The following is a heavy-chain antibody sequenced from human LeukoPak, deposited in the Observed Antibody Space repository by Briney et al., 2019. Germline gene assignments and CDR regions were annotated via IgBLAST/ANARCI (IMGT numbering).Heavy chain of an antibody. CDR3: ARAYQRLGELSLPDY. CDR1: GYTFTDYA. V-gene: IGHV7-4-1*02. D-gene: IGHD3-16*02. Sequence: ASVKVSCKASGYTFTDYAMNWVRQAPGQGLEWMGWINSNTGNPTYALGFTGRFVFSLDTSVTTAYLQISSLKPEDTAVYYCARAYQRLGELSLPDYWGQGTLVTVSS. CDR2: INSNTGNP. J-gene: IGHJ4*02.